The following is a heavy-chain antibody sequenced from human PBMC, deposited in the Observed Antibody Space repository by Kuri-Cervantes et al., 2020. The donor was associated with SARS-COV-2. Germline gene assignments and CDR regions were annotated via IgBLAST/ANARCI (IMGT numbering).Heavy chain of an antibody. D-gene: IGHD3-10*01. CDR1: GFTFSSYA. J-gene: IGHJ4*02. CDR2: ISGSGGST. CDR3: AKEGFFYGSGRHFDY. Sequence: GESLKISCAASGFTFSSYAMSWVRQAPGKGLEWVSAISGSGGSTYYADSVKGRFTISGDNSKNTLYLQMNSLRAEDTAVYYCAKEGFFYGSGRHFDYWGQGTLVTVSS. V-gene: IGHV3-23*01.